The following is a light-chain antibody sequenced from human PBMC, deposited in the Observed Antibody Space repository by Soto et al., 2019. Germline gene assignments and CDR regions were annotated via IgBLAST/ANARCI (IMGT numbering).Light chain of an antibody. J-gene: IGLJ2*01. Sequence: QSALAQPASVSGSPGQSITISCTGTSSDVGDYNDVSWYQQHPGKAPKLMIYEVSNRPSGVSNRFSGSKSGNTASLTISGLQAEDEADYYCSSYTSSSTPVVFGGGTKLTVL. CDR3: SSYTSSSTPVV. V-gene: IGLV2-14*01. CDR2: EVS. CDR1: SSDVGDYND.